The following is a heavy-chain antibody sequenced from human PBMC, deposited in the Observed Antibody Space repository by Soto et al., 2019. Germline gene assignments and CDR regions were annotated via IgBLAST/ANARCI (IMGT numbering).Heavy chain of an antibody. V-gene: IGHV3-23*01. CDR2: ISGSGGST. J-gene: IGHJ4*02. CDR1: GFTFRNYA. D-gene: IGHD5-12*01. Sequence: EVQLLDSGGGLVQPGGSLRLSCDASGFTFRNYAMNWVRQAPGKGLDWVSAISGSGGSTYYADAVKGRFTISRDNSKNTLYLQMSSLRAEDTAVYDCATGPLCSGYDLDYCGQGTLVTVSS. CDR3: ATGPLCSGYDLDY.